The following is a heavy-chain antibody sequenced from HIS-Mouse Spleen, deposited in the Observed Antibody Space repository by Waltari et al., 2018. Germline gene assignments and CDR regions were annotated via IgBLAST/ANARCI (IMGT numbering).Heavy chain of an antibody. CDR3: ARVPGDYSGAFDI. CDR2: IYYSGST. V-gene: IGHV4-39*07. Sequence: QLQLQESGPGLAKPSETLSLTWRVPGGSISSMSNYWGWIRQPQGKGLEWIGSIYYSGSTYYNPSLKSRVTISVDTSKNQFSLKLSSVTAADTAVYYCARVPGDYSGAFDIWGQGTMVTVSS. D-gene: IGHD4-17*01. CDR1: GGSISSMSNY. J-gene: IGHJ3*02.